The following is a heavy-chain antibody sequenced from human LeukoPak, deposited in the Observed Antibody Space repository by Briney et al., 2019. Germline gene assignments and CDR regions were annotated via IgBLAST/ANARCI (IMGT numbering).Heavy chain of an antibody. J-gene: IGHJ3*02. CDR3: ARQCFGVVICKAFDI. CDR1: GFTFSSYS. CDR2: ISSSSSTI. V-gene: IGHV3-48*04. Sequence: PGGSLRLSCAASGFTFSSYSMNWARQAPGKGLEWVSYISSSSSTIYYADSVKGRFTISRDNAKNSLYLQMNSLRAEDTAVYYCARQCFGVVICKAFDIWGQGTMVTVSS. D-gene: IGHD3-3*01.